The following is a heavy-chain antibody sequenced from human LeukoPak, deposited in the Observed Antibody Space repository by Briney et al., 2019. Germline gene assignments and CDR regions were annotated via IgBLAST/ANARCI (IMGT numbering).Heavy chain of an antibody. D-gene: IGHD1-26*01. J-gene: IGHJ3*02. V-gene: IGHV1-69*04. Sequence: VASVKVSCKASGGTFSSYAISWVRQAPGQGLEWMGRIIPILGIANYAQKFQGRVTITADKSTSTAYMELSSLRSEDTAVYYCARLWVGAGEGFAFDIWGQGTMVTVSS. CDR3: ARLWVGAGEGFAFDI. CDR1: GGTFSSYA. CDR2: IIPILGIA.